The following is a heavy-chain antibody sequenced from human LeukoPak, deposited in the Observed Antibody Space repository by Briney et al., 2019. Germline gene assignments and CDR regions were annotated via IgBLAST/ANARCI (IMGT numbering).Heavy chain of an antibody. CDR3: ARLKASPHVYYYYYGMDV. J-gene: IGHJ6*02. V-gene: IGHV5-51*01. Sequence: GESLKISCKGSGYSFTSYWIGWVRQMPGKGLEWMGIIYPGDSDTRYSPSFQGQVTISADKSISTAYLQWSSLKASDTAMYYCARLKASPHVYYYYYGMDVWGQGTTVTVFS. CDR2: IYPGDSDT. CDR1: GYSFTSYW.